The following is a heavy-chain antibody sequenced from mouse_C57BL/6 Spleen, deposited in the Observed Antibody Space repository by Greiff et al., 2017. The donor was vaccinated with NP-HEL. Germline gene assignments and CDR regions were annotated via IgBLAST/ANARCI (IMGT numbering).Heavy chain of an antibody. J-gene: IGHJ3*01. Sequence: VQLKESGEGLVKPGGSLKLSCAASGFTFSSYAMSWVRQTPEKRLEWVAYISSGGDYIYYADTVKGRFTISRDNARNTLYLQMSSLKSEDTAMYYCTRDLVKAWFAYWGQGTLVTVSA. D-gene: IGHD2-2*01. CDR3: TRDLVKAWFAY. V-gene: IGHV5-9-1*02. CDR2: ISSGGDYI. CDR1: GFTFSSYA.